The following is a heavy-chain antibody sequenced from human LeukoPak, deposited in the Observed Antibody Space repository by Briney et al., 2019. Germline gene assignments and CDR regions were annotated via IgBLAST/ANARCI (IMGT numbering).Heavy chain of an antibody. D-gene: IGHD5-18*01. CDR3: ARECMDTTMVDAFDI. Sequence: GGSLRLSCAASGFTFSDYIMNWVRQAPGKGLEWVSYISSSSNYIYYADSVKGRFTISRDNAKNSLYLQMNSLTAEDTAVYYCARECMDTTMVDAFDIWGQGTMVTVSS. CDR2: ISSSSNYI. CDR1: GFTFSDYI. V-gene: IGHV3-21*01. J-gene: IGHJ3*02.